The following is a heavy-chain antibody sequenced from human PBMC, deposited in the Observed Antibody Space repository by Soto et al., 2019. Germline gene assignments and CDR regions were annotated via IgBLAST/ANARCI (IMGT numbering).Heavy chain of an antibody. CDR1: GYNFTAFW. Sequence: EVQLVQSGAEVKKPGESLRVSCKASGYNFTAFWIHWVRQMPGKGLEWLGKIDPSDSYTNYSPSFEGHVTISTDNSITTAYLQWSSLRASDTALDFCARVHKNWFDSWAQGTMVTVSS. J-gene: IGHJ5*01. V-gene: IGHV5-10-1*03. CDR2: IDPSDSYT. CDR3: ARVHKNWFDS.